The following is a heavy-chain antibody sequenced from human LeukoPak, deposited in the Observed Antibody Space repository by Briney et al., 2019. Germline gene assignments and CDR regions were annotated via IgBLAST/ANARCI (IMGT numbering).Heavy chain of an antibody. CDR2: IRGSGGTI. D-gene: IGHD3-22*01. Sequence: PGGSLRLSCAASGFTFSAYNMDWVRQAPGKGLEWLSFIRGSGGTIYYAASVKGRFTISRDNAKNSLYLQMNSVRAEDTAVYYCVRDSFDSTGQYYFDYWGLGTLVTVSS. CDR1: GFTFSAYN. J-gene: IGHJ4*02. CDR3: VRDSFDSTGQYYFDY. V-gene: IGHV3-48*04.